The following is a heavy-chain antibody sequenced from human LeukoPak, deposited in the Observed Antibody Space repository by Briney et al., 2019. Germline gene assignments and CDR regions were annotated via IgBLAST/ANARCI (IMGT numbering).Heavy chain of an antibody. D-gene: IGHD3-10*01. Sequence: GESLRLSCAASGFTFNSYAMSWVRQAPGKGLEWVSAIGGSDSSTYYADSVKGRFTISRDNSKNTLYLQMNSLRAEDTAVYYCAKRDGSGSYPYYFDYWGQGTLVTVS. V-gene: IGHV3-23*01. CDR3: AKRDGSGSYPYYFDY. CDR2: IGGSDSST. J-gene: IGHJ4*02. CDR1: GFTFNSYA.